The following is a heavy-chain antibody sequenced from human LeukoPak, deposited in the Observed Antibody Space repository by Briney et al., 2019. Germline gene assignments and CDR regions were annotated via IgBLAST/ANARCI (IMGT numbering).Heavy chain of an antibody. CDR1: GFTFSSYA. J-gene: IGHJ3*02. D-gene: IGHD2-15*01. V-gene: IGHV3-23*01. CDR2: ISGSAGST. CDR3: AKDIVVVVAAQDAFDI. Sequence: GGSLRLSCAASGFTFSSYAMSWVRQAPGKGLEWVSAISGSAGSTYYADSVKGRFTISRDNSKSTLFLQMNSLRAEDTAVYFCAKDIVVVVAAQDAFDIWGQGTMVTVSS.